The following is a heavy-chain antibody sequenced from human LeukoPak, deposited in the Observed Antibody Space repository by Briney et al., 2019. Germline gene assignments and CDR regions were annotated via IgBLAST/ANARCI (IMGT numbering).Heavy chain of an antibody. CDR2: IYLDDSDT. CDR1: GSSFSSYW. Sequence: GESLKISRKGSGSSFSSYWIGWVRQMPGKGPEWIGIIYLDDSDTRYSPSFQGQVTISADKSIITGYLQWSSLKASDTAMYYCASSPGREGYNLKFDYLDYWGEGTLVTVSS. CDR3: ASSPGREGYNLKFDYLDY. J-gene: IGHJ4*02. D-gene: IGHD5-24*01. V-gene: IGHV5-51*01.